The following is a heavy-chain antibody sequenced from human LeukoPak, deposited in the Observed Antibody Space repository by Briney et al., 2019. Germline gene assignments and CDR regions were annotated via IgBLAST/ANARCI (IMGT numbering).Heavy chain of an antibody. J-gene: IGHJ4*02. CDR2: ISSSSIYI. D-gene: IGHD6-19*01. CDR3: ARAVAGQYFDY. V-gene: IGHV3-21*01. Sequence: GGSLRLSCAASGFTLSSYSMNWVRQAPGKGLEWVSSISSSSIYIYYADSVRGRFTISRDNAKNSVYLQMNSLRAEDTAVYYCARAVAGQYFDYWGQGTLVAVSS. CDR1: GFTLSSYS.